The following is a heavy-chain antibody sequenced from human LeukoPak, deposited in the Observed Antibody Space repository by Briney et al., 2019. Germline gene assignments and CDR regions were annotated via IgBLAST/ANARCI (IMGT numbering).Heavy chain of an antibody. Sequence: SETLSLTCTVSGGSISSSSYYWGWIRQPPGKGLEWIGSISYSGSTNYNPSLMSRVTISVDTSKNQFSLKLSSVTAADTAVYYCARDFQDASYYYYYMDVWGKGTTVTVSS. J-gene: IGHJ6*03. CDR1: GGSISSSSYY. CDR2: ISYSGST. V-gene: IGHV4-61*01. CDR3: ARDFQDASYYYYYMDV.